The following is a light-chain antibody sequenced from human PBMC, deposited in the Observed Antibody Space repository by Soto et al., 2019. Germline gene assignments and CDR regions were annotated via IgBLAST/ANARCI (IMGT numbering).Light chain of an antibody. Sequence: EIVLTQSPATLSLSPGERATLSCRASQSISSYLAWYQQKPDHAPRLLIYDASNRATGIPARFSGSGSGTDFTLTISSLEPEDFAVYYCHQRSTWPFTFGPGNKVDIK. J-gene: IGKJ3*01. CDR1: QSISSY. CDR2: DAS. V-gene: IGKV3-11*01. CDR3: HQRSTWPFT.